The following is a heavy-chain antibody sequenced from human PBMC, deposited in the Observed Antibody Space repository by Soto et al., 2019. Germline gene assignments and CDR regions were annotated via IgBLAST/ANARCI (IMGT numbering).Heavy chain of an antibody. CDR2: IYHSGKT. V-gene: IGHV4-38-2*02. Sequence: PSETLSLTCAVSGYSISSGYYWDWIRQPPGKGLVWIGSIYHSGKTYYNASLRSRVTISVDTSKNQFSLRLSSVTAADTAVYYCARDGGSLLPDFDYWGQGALVTVSS. J-gene: IGHJ4*02. CDR1: GYSISSGYY. D-gene: IGHD1-26*01. CDR3: ARDGGSLLPDFDY.